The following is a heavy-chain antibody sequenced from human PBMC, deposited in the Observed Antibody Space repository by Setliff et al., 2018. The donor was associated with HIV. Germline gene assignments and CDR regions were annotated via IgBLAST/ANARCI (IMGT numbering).Heavy chain of an antibody. CDR3: ARGGSPWVRGVKEGYFDY. D-gene: IGHD3-10*01. V-gene: IGHV1-46*01. CDR2: INPSGGGT. J-gene: IGHJ4*02. CDR1: GYTFTSYY. Sequence: ASVKVSCKASGYTFTSYYMHWVPQAPGRGLEWMGIINPSGGGTSNAQKFQGRITLPRDTSTNTVYMELRSLRSEDTAVYYCARGGSPWVRGVKEGYFDYWGQGTLVTVSS.